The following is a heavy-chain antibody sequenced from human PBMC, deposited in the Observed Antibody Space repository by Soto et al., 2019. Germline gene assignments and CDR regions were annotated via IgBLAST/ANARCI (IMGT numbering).Heavy chain of an antibody. CDR2: ISAYNGHT. Sequence: QVQLVQSGPEVKKPGASVKVSCKASGYTFTNYGFNWVRQAPGQGLEWMGWISAYNGHTKYSQKFQARVIMTTDTSTSTAYMEVRSLTSDDTAVYYGAREGAVTNPLGYWGQGPLVTVSS. J-gene: IGHJ4*02. D-gene: IGHD4-17*01. V-gene: IGHV1-18*01. CDR3: AREGAVTNPLGY. CDR1: GYTFTNYG.